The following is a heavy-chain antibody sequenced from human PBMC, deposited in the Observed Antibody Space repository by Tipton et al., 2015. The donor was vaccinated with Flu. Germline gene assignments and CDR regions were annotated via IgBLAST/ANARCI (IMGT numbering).Heavy chain of an antibody. J-gene: IGHJ4*02. V-gene: IGHV4-4*07. CDR2: VHTSGNT. Sequence: TLSLTRTVAGGSISNYYWSWVRQPAGKRLQWIGRVHTSGNTHYDPSFESRVTISLDTSKSQFSLKLRSVTAADTAVYFCARGMASGATYFDYLGPGTLVTVSS. CDR3: ARGMASGATYFDY. CDR1: GGSISNYY. D-gene: IGHD6-19*01.